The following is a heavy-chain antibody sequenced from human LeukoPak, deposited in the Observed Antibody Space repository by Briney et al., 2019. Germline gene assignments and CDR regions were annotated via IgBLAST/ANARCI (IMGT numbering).Heavy chain of an antibody. V-gene: IGHV3-74*01. Sequence: GGSLRLSCEGSGFIISTYWMHWVRQAPGKGLVWVSRIRTDGGTTYYADSVKGRFTVSRDNAKNTLYLQMNSLRADDTAIYYCARDWAWGGFDHWGQGALVTVSP. CDR1: GFIISTYW. J-gene: IGHJ4*02. CDR3: ARDWAWGGFDH. D-gene: IGHD3-16*01. CDR2: IRTDGGTT.